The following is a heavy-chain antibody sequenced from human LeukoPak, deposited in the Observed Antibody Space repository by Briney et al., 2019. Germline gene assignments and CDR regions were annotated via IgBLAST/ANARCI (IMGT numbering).Heavy chain of an antibody. CDR3: AKTTSIAAAGTGFDP. J-gene: IGHJ5*02. Sequence: GGSLRLSCAASGFTFDDYAMHWVRQAPGKGLEWVSGISWNSGSIGYADSVKGRFTISRDNAKNSLYLQMNSLRAEDTALYYRAKTTSIAAAGTGFDPWGQGTLVTVSS. V-gene: IGHV3-9*01. D-gene: IGHD6-13*01. CDR2: ISWNSGSI. CDR1: GFTFDDYA.